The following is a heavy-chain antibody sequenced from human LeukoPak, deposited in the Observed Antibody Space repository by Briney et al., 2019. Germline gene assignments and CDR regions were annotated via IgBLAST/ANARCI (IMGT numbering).Heavy chain of an antibody. D-gene: IGHD3-9*01. V-gene: IGHV3-21*01. CDR3: ATAYDILTGYYDY. CDR1: VFTFSSYS. Sequence: PGGSLRLSCAASVFTFSSYSMNWVRQAPGKGLEWVSSISSSSSYIYYADSVKGRFTISRDNAKNSLYLQMNSLRAEDTVLFYRATAYDILTGYYDYWGQGTLVTVSS. CDR2: ISSSSSYI. J-gene: IGHJ4*02.